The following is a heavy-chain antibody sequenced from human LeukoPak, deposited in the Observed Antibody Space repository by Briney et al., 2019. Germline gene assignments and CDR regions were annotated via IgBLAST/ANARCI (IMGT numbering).Heavy chain of an antibody. CDR1: GFTFSSYW. D-gene: IGHD6-19*01. J-gene: IGHJ4*02. CDR3: ARLGYSSAKSFDY. Sequence: GGSLRLSCAASGFTFSSYWMHWVRQAPGKGLEWVSYISSSGNIIYYTDSVRGRFTISRDNAKNSLYLQMNSLRAEDTAVYYCARLGYSSAKSFDYWGQGTLVTVSS. V-gene: IGHV3-48*04. CDR2: ISSSGNII.